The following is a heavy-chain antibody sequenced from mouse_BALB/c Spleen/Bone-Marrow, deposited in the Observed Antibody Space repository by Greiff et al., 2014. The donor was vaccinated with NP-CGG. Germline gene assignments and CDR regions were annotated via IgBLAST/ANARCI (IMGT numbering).Heavy chain of an antibody. V-gene: IGHV1S81*02. CDR2: INPSNGGT. J-gene: IGHJ2*01. Sequence: QVQLQQSGAELVKPGASVKLSRKASGYTFTSYYMYWVKQRPGQGLEWIGEINPSNGGTNFNEKLKSRATLTVDKYSSTAYMKLSSLTSEDSVVYCCTRGRTWYFDYWGQGTLLTVSS. CDR1: GYTFTSYY. CDR3: TRGRTWYFDY.